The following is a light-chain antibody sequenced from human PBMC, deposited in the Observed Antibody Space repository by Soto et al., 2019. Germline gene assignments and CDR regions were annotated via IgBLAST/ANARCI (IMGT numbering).Light chain of an antibody. V-gene: IGKV3D-15*01. CDR3: QQLHDYPIT. CDR2: DAS. CDR1: QSVGSK. Sequence: EIVMTQSPPTLSVSPGERATLSCRASQSVGSKLAWYQQRPGQAPRLLIYDASNRATGIPARFSGSGSGTEFSLTISSLQSEDFATYYCQQLHDYPITFGQGTRLEIK. J-gene: IGKJ5*01.